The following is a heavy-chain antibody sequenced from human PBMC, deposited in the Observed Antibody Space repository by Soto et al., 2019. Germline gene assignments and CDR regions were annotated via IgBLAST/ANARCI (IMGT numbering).Heavy chain of an antibody. CDR3: ARTNYDRGGYYYYGMDV. D-gene: IGHD3-10*02. CDR1: GYTFTSYG. V-gene: IGHV1-18*04. Sequence: GASVKVSCKASGYTFTSYGISWVRQAPGQGLEWMGWISAYNGDTNYAQKLQGRVTMTTDTSTSTAYMELWSLRSDDTAAYYCARTNYDRGGYYYYGMDVWGQGTTVTVSS. J-gene: IGHJ6*02. CDR2: ISAYNGDT.